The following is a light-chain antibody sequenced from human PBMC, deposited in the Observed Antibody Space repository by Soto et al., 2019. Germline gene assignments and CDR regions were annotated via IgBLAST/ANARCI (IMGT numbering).Light chain of an antibody. CDR3: QQYGGSPFT. J-gene: IGKJ3*01. CDR1: QSVSVNS. CDR2: AAS. Sequence: EIVLTQSPGTLSLSPGERATLSCRASQSVSVNSLAWYQQKGGQAPRLLIYAASTRATVVPDRFSGTGSGTDFALTICRLETDDSAVYYCQQYGGSPFTFGPGTKVDIK. V-gene: IGKV3-20*01.